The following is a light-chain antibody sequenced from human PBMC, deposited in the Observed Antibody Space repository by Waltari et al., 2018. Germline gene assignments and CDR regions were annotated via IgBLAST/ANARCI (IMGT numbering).Light chain of an antibody. J-gene: IGLJ3*02. CDR3: CSYAGSAISV. CDR1: SSDIGNYNL. Sequence: QSALTQTATVSGSPGQSITISCSGTSSDIGNYNLVSWYQQHPGKAPTLIIYDVNKRPSGVSNRFSGSKSGNTAFLTISGLQTVDEADYYCCSYAGSAISVFGGGTKVTVL. V-gene: IGLV2-23*02. CDR2: DVN.